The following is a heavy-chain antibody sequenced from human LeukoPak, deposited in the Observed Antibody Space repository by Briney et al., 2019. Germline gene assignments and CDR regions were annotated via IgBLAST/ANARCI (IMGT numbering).Heavy chain of an antibody. J-gene: IGHJ5*01. CDR2: IKGDGSHT. Sequence: QSGGSLRLSCAASGFTFSNYWMHWVRHAPGKGLVWVSRIKGDGSHTVYADSVKGRFTISRDNAKNTLYLQMKSLRDEDTAVYYCVRDWDHFDFDSWGQGTLVTVSS. V-gene: IGHV3-74*01. CDR3: VRDWDHFDFDS. CDR1: GFTFSNYW. D-gene: IGHD1-14*01.